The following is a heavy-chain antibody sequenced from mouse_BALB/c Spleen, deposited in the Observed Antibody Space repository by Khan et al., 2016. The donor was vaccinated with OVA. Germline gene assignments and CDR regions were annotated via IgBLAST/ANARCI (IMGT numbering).Heavy chain of an antibody. D-gene: IGHD4-1*01. Sequence: EVELVESGGDLVKPGGSLKLSCAASGFTFSSYSMSLVRQTPDKRLEWVATISSGGDYTYYPDSVKGRFTISRDNAKNTLYLQMSSLKSEDTAMYYCASHLTGSFAYGGQGTLVTVSA. J-gene: IGHJ3*01. CDR3: ASHLTGSFAY. V-gene: IGHV5-6*01. CDR2: ISSGGDYT. CDR1: GFTFSSYS.